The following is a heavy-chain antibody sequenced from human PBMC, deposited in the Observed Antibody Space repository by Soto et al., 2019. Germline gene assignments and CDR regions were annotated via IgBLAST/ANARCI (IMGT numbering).Heavy chain of an antibody. V-gene: IGHV1-3*01. CDR1: GYTFTSYA. Sequence: QVQLVQSGSEVKKPGASVRLSCKASGYTFTSYAVYWERQAPGQRLEWMGWINPANGDTKYSQKFQDRVIVSRDTSASTAYMDLRSLRSEDTAVYYCARDTGYCSGGSCFLYYMDVWGKGTTVTVSS. D-gene: IGHD2-15*01. J-gene: IGHJ6*03. CDR2: INPANGDT. CDR3: ARDTGYCSGGSCFLYYMDV.